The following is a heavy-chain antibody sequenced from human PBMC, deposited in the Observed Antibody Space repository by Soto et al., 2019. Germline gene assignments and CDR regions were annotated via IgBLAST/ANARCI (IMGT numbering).Heavy chain of an antibody. Sequence: ASVKVSCKASGYTFTSFGISWVRQAPGQGREWMGWISGYNGNTNYIQRLQDRVTMTTDTSTSTAYMELRSLRTDDTAVYYCARDRGSGWFVYWGQGTLVTVSS. CDR3: ARDRGSGWFVY. CDR2: ISGYNGNT. D-gene: IGHD6-19*01. CDR1: GYTFTSFG. J-gene: IGHJ4*02. V-gene: IGHV1-18*01.